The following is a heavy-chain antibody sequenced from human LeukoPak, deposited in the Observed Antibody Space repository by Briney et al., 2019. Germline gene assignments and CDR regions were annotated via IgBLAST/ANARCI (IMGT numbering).Heavy chain of an antibody. J-gene: IGHJ4*02. CDR3: ARQGYTVSYYFLDY. CDR2: IHSTGST. CDR1: GGSVRSYW. D-gene: IGHD1-26*01. Sequence: PSETLSLTCDVSGGSVRSYWWGWVRQPAGKGLEWLGRIHSTGSTRFNPSLKSRLTLSIGTSTNQFSLTLTPVTAADTAVYFCARQGYTVSYYFLDYWSQGTLVTVCS. V-gene: IGHV4-4*07.